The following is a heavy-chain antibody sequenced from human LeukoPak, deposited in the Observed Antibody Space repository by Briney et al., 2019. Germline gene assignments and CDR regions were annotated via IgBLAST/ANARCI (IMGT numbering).Heavy chain of an antibody. CDR1: GYTFTSYG. CDR3: ARDPGVSSSSWYGNWFDP. D-gene: IGHD6-13*01. J-gene: IGHJ5*02. V-gene: IGHV1-18*01. Sequence: ASVKVSCKASGYTFTSYGIGWVRQAPGQGLEWMGWISAYNGNTNYAQKLQGRVTMTTDTSTSTAYMELRSLRSDDTAVYYCARDPGVSSSSWYGNWFDPWGQGTLVTVSS. CDR2: ISAYNGNT.